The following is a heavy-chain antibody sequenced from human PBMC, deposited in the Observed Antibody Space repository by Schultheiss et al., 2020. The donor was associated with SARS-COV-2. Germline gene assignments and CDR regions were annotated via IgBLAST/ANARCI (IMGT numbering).Heavy chain of an antibody. CDR2: IYSSGST. Sequence: SETLSLTCTVSGGSISSGSYYWSWIRQPAGKGLEWIGRIYSSGSTNYNPSLKSRVTISVDTSKNQFSLKLSSVTAADTAVYYCAREEDCSSTSCYRWFDPWGQGTLVTVSS. D-gene: IGHD2-2*01. J-gene: IGHJ5*02. V-gene: IGHV4-61*02. CDR1: GGSISSGSYY. CDR3: AREEDCSSTSCYRWFDP.